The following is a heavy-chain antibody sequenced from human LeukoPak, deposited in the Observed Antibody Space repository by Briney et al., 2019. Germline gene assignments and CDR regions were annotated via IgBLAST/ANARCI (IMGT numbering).Heavy chain of an antibody. D-gene: IGHD4-17*01. CDR1: GGSFSGYY. Sequence: PSETLSLTCAVYGGSFSGYYWSWLRHPPGKGLEWIGEINHSGSTNYNPSLKSRVTISVDTSKNQFSLKLSSVTAADTAVYYCATETKVWAFDIWGEGTMVTVSS. V-gene: IGHV4-34*01. J-gene: IGHJ3*02. CDR3: ATETKVWAFDI. CDR2: INHSGST.